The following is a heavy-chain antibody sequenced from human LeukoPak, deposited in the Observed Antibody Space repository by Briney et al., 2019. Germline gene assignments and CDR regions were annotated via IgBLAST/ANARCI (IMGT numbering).Heavy chain of an antibody. V-gene: IGHV3-74*01. D-gene: IGHD2-8*02. Sequence: PGGSLRLSCAVSGFTFSSYWMHWVRQAPGTGLVWVSRINSDGSSTSYADSVQGRFTISRDNAKNTLYLQMKSLRAEDTAVYYCARGHTGGFDYWGQGTLVTVSS. CDR1: GFTFSSYW. CDR2: INSDGSST. J-gene: IGHJ4*02. CDR3: ARGHTGGFDY.